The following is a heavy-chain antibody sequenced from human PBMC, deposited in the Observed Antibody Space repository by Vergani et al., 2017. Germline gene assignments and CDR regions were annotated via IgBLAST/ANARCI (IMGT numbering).Heavy chain of an antibody. Sequence: VQLVQSGAEVKKPGSSVKVSCKASGFTFSSYSMNWVRQAPGKGLEWVSYISSSSSTIYYADSVKGRFTISRDNAKNSLYLQMNSLRAEDTAVYYCARLLGGYDPGSSYWGQGTLVTVSS. J-gene: IGHJ4*02. CDR1: GFTFSSYS. CDR3: ARLLGGYDPGSSY. V-gene: IGHV3-48*04. CDR2: ISSSSSTI. D-gene: IGHD5-12*01.